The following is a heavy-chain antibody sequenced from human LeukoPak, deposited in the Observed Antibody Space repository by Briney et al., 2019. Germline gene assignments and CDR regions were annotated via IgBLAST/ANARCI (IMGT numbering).Heavy chain of an antibody. CDR1: GFTFSSYW. D-gene: IGHD1-7*01. CDR2: IKQDGSEK. Sequence: GGSLRLSCAASGFTFSSYWMSWVRQAPGKGLEWVANIKQDGSEKYYVDSVKGRFTISRDNAKNSLYLQMNSLRADDSAVYYCAKPNWNYISDYFDYWGQGTLVTVSS. J-gene: IGHJ4*02. V-gene: IGHV3-7*03. CDR3: AKPNWNYISDYFDY.